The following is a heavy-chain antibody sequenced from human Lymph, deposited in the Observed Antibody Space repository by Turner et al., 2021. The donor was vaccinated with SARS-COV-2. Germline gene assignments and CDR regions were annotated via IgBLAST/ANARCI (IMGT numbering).Heavy chain of an antibody. CDR3: ARVLPYGDYFDY. Sequence: EVQLVESGGGLIQPGGSLRLSCAASEFTVSSNYMSWVRQAPGKGLEWVSIIYSGGSTYYADSVKGRFTISRDNSKNTLYLQMNSLRAGDTAVYYCARVLPYGDYFDYWGQGTLVTVSS. V-gene: IGHV3-53*01. J-gene: IGHJ4*02. CDR2: IYSGGST. D-gene: IGHD4-17*01. CDR1: EFTVSSNY.